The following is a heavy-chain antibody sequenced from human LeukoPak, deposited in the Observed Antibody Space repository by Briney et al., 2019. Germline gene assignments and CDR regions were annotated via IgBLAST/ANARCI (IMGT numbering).Heavy chain of an antibody. CDR2: ISSSSSYI. V-gene: IGHV3-21*01. CDR3: ARGSSEYDYVWGTRPYYFDY. D-gene: IGHD3-16*01. J-gene: IGHJ4*02. Sequence: GGSLRLSCAASRFTFSSYSMNWVRQAPGKGLEWVSSISSSSSYIYYADSVKGRFTISRDNAKNSLYLQMNSLRAEDTAVYYCARGSSEYDYVWGTRPYYFDYWGQGTLVTVSS. CDR1: RFTFSSYS.